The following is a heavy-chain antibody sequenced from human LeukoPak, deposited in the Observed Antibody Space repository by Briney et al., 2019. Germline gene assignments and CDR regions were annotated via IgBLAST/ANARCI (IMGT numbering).Heavy chain of an antibody. J-gene: IGHJ4*02. V-gene: IGHV4-38-2*02. CDR1: GYSISIGYY. D-gene: IGHD3-16*01. CDR2: IYHSGRT. CDR3: ARAPTQWGFDY. Sequence: SSETLSLTCTVSGYSISIGYYWGWIRQPPGKGLEWIGSIYHSGRTYYSPSLKTRVAISLDTSKNQFSLKLSSVTAADTAVYYCARAPTQWGFDYWGQGTLVTVSS.